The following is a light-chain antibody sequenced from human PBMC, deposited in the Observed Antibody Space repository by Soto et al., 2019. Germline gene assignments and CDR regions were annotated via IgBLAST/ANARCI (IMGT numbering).Light chain of an antibody. Sequence: QSALTQPASVSGSSGQSITISCTGTSSDVGAYNSVSWYQHHPGKAPKLMIYEVTNRPSGVSNRFSGSKSGTTASLTISGLQAEDEADYYCSSFTTTSTLVVFGGRTKLTVL. J-gene: IGLJ2*01. CDR2: EVT. CDR1: SSDVGAYNS. CDR3: SSFTTTSTLVV. V-gene: IGLV2-14*01.